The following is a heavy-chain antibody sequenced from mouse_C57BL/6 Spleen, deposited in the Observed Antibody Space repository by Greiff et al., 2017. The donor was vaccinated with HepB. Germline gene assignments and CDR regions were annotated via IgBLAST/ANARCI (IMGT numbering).Heavy chain of an antibody. Sequence: EVQLQQSGPELVKPGASVKIPCKASGYTFTDYNMDWVKQSHGESLEWIGDINPNNGGTIYNQKFKGKATLTVDKSSSTAYMELRSLTSEDTAVYYCARGYYGSSYHYFDYWGQGTTLTVSS. D-gene: IGHD1-1*01. CDR1: GYTFTDYN. J-gene: IGHJ2*01. V-gene: IGHV1-18*01. CDR2: INPNNGGT. CDR3: ARGYYGSSYHYFDY.